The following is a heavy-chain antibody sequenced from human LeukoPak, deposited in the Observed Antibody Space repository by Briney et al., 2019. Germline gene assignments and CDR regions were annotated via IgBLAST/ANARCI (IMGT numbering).Heavy chain of an antibody. CDR2: IWYDGSNK. J-gene: IGHJ4*02. CDR3: ARGWGDGYDNLDY. D-gene: IGHD5-24*01. Sequence: GGSLRLSCAASGFTFSSYGMHWVRQAPGKGLEWVAVIWYDGSNKYYADSVKGRFTISRDNSKNTLYLQMNSLRAEDTAVYYCARGWGDGYDNLDYWGQGTLVTVSS. CDR1: GFTFSSYG. V-gene: IGHV3-33*01.